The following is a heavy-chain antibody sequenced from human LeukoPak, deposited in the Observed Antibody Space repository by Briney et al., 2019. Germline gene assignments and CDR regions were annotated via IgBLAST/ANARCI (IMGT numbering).Heavy chain of an antibody. J-gene: IGHJ3*02. D-gene: IGHD2-2*01. CDR2: ISWDGGST. CDR1: GFTVDDYA. V-gene: IGHV3-43D*03. Sequence: QPGRSLRLSCAASGFTVDDYAMHWVRQAPGKGLEWVSLISWDGGSTYYADSVKGRFTISTDNSKSSLYLQMNSLRAEDTALYYCAKLGCSSTSCYFDAFDIWGQGTMVTVSS. CDR3: AKLGCSSTSCYFDAFDI.